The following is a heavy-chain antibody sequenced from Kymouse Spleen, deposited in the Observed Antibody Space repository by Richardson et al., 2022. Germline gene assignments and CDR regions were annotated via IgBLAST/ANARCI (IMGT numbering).Heavy chain of an antibody. V-gene: IGHV3-33*01. Sequence: QVQLVESGGGVVQPGRSLRLSCAASGFTFSSYGMHWVRQAPGKGLEWVAVIWYDGSNKYYADSVKGRFTISRDNSKNTLYLQMNSLRAEDTAVYYCARDIAAAGTTLTTGAREPWSPSPQ. CDR2: IWYDGSNK. CDR3: ARDIAAAGTTLTT. D-gene: IGHD6-13*01. CDR1: GFTFSSYG. J-gene: IGHJ4*02.